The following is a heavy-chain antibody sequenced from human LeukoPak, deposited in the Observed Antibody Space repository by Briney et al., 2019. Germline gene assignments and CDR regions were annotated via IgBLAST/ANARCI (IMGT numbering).Heavy chain of an antibody. CDR1: GTSLSTHAMR. V-gene: IGHV2-70*04. CDR2: IDLDDDE. CDR3: ALSLNNAAYFDY. Sequence: SGPALVKPTQTLTPTCTFSGTSLSTHAMRVSWIRQPPGKALVWLARIDLDDDEFYNRPLKTRLTISKDTSKNQVVVTMTNMDPVDTATYYCALSLNNAAYFDYWGQGTLVTVSS. J-gene: IGHJ4*02. D-gene: IGHD1/OR15-1a*01.